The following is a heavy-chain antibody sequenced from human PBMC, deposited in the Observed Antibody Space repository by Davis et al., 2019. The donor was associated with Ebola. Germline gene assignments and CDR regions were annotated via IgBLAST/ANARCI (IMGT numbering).Heavy chain of an antibody. V-gene: IGHV3-7*04. J-gene: IGHJ4*02. CDR2: MKGDGSLK. CDR3: ARGVAGRAGY. CDR1: GFSFDNSW. Sequence: GESLKISCVVSGFSFDNSWMTWARQAPGKGLEWVANMKGDGSLKNYVDSVKGRFTISRENAKNTLFLQMNSLRADDTALYYCARGVAGRAGYWGQGTLVTVSS. D-gene: IGHD1-14*01.